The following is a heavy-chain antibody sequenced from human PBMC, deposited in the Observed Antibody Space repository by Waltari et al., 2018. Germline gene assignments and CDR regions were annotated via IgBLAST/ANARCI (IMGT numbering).Heavy chain of an antibody. CDR2: IYYSGST. V-gene: IGHV4-39*01. CDR3: ARSPGGGIVVVPAAIQGPRWFDP. D-gene: IGHD2-2*01. CDR1: GGSISSSSYY. Sequence: QLQLQESGPGLVKPSETLSLTCTVSGGSISSSSYYWGWIRQPPGKGLEGIGSIYYSGSTYYNPSLKSRVTISVDTSKNQFSLKLSSVTAADTAVYYCARSPGGGIVVVPAAIQGPRWFDPWGQGTLVTVSS. J-gene: IGHJ5*02.